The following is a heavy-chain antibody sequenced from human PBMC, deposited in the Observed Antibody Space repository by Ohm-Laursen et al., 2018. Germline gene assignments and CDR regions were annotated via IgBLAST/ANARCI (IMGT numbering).Heavy chain of an antibody. CDR2: ISSSSSTI. D-gene: IGHD6-19*01. J-gene: IGHJ4*02. V-gene: IGHV3-48*04. Sequence: GSLRLSCTASGFTFSSYSMNWVRQAPGKGLEWVSSISSSSSTIYYADSVKGRFTISRDNAKYSLYLHMNRLRAEDTAVYYCARDKALSSGWFLFDYWGQGTLVTVYS. CDR3: ARDKALSSGWFLFDY. CDR1: GFTFSSYS.